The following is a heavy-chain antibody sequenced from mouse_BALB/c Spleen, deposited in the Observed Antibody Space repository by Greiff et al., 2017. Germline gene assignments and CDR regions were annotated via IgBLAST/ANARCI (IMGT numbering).Heavy chain of an antibody. J-gene: IGHJ3*01. D-gene: IGHD3-3*01. V-gene: IGHV1S137*01. CDR2: ISTYYGDA. CDR1: GYTFTDYA. Sequence: VKLVESGAELVRPGVSVKISCKGSGYTFTDYAMHWVKQSHAKSLEWIGVISTYYGDASYNQKFKGKATMTVDKSSSTAYMELARLTSEDSAIYYCARVGQFAYWGQGTLVTVSA. CDR3: ARVGQFAY.